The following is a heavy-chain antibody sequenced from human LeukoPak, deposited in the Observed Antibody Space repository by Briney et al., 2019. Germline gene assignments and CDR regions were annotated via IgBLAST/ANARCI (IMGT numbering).Heavy chain of an antibody. CDR3: ARDITPSYYYDSSGTPPDY. J-gene: IGHJ4*02. Sequence: ASVTVSCKASGYTFTGYYMHWVRQAPGQGLEWMGWINPNSGGTNYAQTFQGRVTMTRDTSISTAYMELSRLRSDDTAVYYCARDITPSYYYDSSGTPPDYWGQGTLVTVSS. CDR2: INPNSGGT. D-gene: IGHD3-22*01. CDR1: GYTFTGYY. V-gene: IGHV1-2*02.